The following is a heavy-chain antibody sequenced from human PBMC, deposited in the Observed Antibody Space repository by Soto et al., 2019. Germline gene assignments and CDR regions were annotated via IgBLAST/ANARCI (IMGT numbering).Heavy chain of an antibody. D-gene: IGHD7-27*01. Sequence: EVQLVASGGGLVKPGESLRLSCVASGFTFASAWMNWVRQAPGKGVEWIGRIKSKEHGGTIDYAAPKKARCIIPRADLKNPHDLQINRLQTVDTAVYYCNWVVAILNCVQGTLVTVSS. V-gene: IGHV3-15*01. J-gene: IGHJ4*02. CDR2: IKSKEHGGTI. CDR3: NWVVAILN. CDR1: GFTFASAW.